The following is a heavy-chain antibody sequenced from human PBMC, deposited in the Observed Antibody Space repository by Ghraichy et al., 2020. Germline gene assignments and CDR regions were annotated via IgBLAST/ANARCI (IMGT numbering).Heavy chain of an antibody. J-gene: IGHJ3*02. CDR1: GYTFTSYY. CDR2: INPSGGST. V-gene: IGHV1-46*01. D-gene: IGHD3-22*01. CDR3: ARDYYDSSGYPDAFDI. Sequence: ASVKVSCKASGYTFTSYYMHWVRQAPGQGLEWMGIINPSGGSTSYAQKFQGRVTMTRDTSTSTVYMELSSLRSEDTAVYYCARDYYDSSGYPDAFDIWGQGTMVTVSS.